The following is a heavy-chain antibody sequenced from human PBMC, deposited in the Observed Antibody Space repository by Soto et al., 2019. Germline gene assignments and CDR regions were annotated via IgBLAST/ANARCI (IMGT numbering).Heavy chain of an antibody. D-gene: IGHD6-13*01. CDR3: ARQTTYSSSWYDC. Sequence: KLPETLSLTCTVSGASIGNYYWTWIRQFAGKGLEWIGRIYTGGSTNYNPSLKSRITMSVDTSKKQFSLKLTSVTAADTAVYYCARQTTYSSSWYDCWGQGTLVTVSS. V-gene: IGHV4-4*07. CDR1: GASIGNYY. CDR2: IYTGGST. J-gene: IGHJ5*01.